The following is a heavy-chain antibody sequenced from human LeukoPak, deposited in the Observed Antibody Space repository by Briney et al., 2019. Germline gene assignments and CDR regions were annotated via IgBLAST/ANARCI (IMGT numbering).Heavy chain of an antibody. J-gene: IGHJ4*02. V-gene: IGHV3-21*01. Sequence: GGSLRLSCAASGFTFSSYSVNWVRQAPGKGLEWVSSISSSSGYIYYADSVKGRFTISRDNAKNSLYLQMNSLRAEDTAVYYCAYREMAKDYWGQGTLVTVSS. CDR3: AYREMAKDY. CDR2: ISSSSGYI. CDR1: GFTFSSYS. D-gene: IGHD5-24*01.